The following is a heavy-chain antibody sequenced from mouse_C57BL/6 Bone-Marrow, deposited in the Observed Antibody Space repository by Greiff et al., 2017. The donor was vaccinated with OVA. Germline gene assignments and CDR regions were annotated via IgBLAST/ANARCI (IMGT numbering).Heavy chain of an antibody. CDR1: GYSITSGYY. CDR2: LSYDGSN. V-gene: IGHV3-6*01. D-gene: IGHD4-1*01. Sequence: EVKLQESGPGLVKPSQSLSLTCSVTGYSITSGYYWNWIRQFPGNQLEWMGYLSYDGSNNYNPSLKNRISITRDTSKNQLFLKLNSVTTEDTATYYCARDRLTDFDYWGQGTTLTVSS. J-gene: IGHJ2*01. CDR3: ARDRLTDFDY.